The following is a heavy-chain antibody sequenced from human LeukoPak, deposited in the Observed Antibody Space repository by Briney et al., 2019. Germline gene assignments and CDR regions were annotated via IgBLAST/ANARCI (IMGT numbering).Heavy chain of an antibody. CDR1: GFTFSSYG. J-gene: IGHJ5*02. Sequence: GGSLRLSCAASGFTFSSYGMHWVRLAPATGLEWVAFVRYDGSNKYYEDSANLRFTTSRDNSKNTLYLQMISLRAEDTAVYYCAKGAYYDFWSGYPWGQGTLVTVSS. CDR3: AKGAYYDFWSGYP. D-gene: IGHD3-3*01. V-gene: IGHV3-30*02. CDR2: VRYDGSNK.